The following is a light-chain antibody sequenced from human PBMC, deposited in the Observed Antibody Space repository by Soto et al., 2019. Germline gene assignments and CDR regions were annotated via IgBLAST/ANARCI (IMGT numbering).Light chain of an antibody. V-gene: IGLV2-14*01. CDR3: SSYTSSSTLMV. CDR2: DVS. J-gene: IGLJ2*01. CDR1: SSDVGGYNY. Sequence: QSALTQPASVSGSPGQSITISCTGTSSDVGGYNYVSWYQQHPGKAPNLMIYDVSNRPSGVSNRFSGSKSGNTASLTISGLQAEDEADYYCSSYTSSSTLMVFGGWTKLTVL.